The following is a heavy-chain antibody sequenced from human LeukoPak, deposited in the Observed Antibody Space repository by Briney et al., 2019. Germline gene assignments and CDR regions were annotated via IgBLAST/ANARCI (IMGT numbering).Heavy chain of an antibody. J-gene: IGHJ3*02. Sequence: PSETLSLTCTVSGAPVNLYYWTWIRQAAGKSLEWIGRVFRSGTTVYNPSLASRVTMSVDTSKNQISLILNSVTAADTAVYYCAKGASHEEDAFDIWGRGTMVTTSS. CDR1: GAPVNLYY. V-gene: IGHV4-4*07. CDR2: VFRSGTT. CDR3: AKGASHEEDAFDI.